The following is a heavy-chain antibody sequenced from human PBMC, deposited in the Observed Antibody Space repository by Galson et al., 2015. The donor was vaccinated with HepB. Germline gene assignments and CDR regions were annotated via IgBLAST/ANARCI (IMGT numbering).Heavy chain of an antibody. V-gene: IGHV3-23*01. CDR2: ISGSGSGT. CDR3: AKDWQQWLVVPYYFDS. CDR1: GFTFRNYA. D-gene: IGHD6-19*01. J-gene: IGHJ4*02. Sequence: SLRLSCAASGFTFRNYAMSWVRQAPGKGLEWVSSISGSGSGTNYADSVKGRFTISRDNANKTLYLQMDSLGAEDTAVYYCAKDWQQWLVVPYYFDSWGQGTPVTVSS.